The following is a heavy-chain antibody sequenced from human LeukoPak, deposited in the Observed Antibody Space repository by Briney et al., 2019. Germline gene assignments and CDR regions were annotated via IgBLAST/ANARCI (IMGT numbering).Heavy chain of an antibody. CDR1: GFTFSNHA. J-gene: IGHJ6*02. CDR3: GSSSAIATAPPDV. D-gene: IGHD2-21*01. CDR2: IGYDGDNK. V-gene: IGHV3-30*09. Sequence: GGSLRLSCAASGFTFSNHAMNWVRQAPGKGLEWVAFIGYDGDNKFYVDSVKGRFAISRDNSKSTLYLQMNNVRVEDTAIYYCGSSSAIATAPPDVWGHGTTVIVSS.